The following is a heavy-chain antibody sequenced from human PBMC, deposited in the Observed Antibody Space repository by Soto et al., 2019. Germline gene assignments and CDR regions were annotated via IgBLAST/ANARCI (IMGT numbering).Heavy chain of an antibody. D-gene: IGHD6-19*01. CDR3: AKDSLGVVAGPLQSGFWDN. J-gene: IGHJ4*02. V-gene: IGHV3-33*06. CDR2: IWHDGSSE. CDR1: GFSFSAYG. Sequence: QVQLVESGGGVVQPGRSLRLSCAASGFSFSAYGMHWVRQAPGKGLEWVAVIWHDGSSEYYADSVKGRFTISRDNSKKTLYLQMNSLRVDDTAVYYCAKDSLGVVAGPLQSGFWDNWGQGTLVTVSP.